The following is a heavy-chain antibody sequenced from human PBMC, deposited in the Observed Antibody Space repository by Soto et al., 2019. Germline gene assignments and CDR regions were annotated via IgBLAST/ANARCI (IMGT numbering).Heavy chain of an antibody. Sequence: EVQLVESGGGLVQPGGSLRLSCSASGLIFSTFGMNWVRQAPGKGLEWVSSIDSTGGDIDYADSVKGRLTISRDNARDSLYLQMISLRVEDTAIYYCATDGAAGAAMGVWGQGTTVTVSS. CDR2: IDSTGGDI. CDR3: ATDGAAGAAMGV. D-gene: IGHD6-13*01. V-gene: IGHV3-21*01. CDR1: GLIFSTFG. J-gene: IGHJ6*02.